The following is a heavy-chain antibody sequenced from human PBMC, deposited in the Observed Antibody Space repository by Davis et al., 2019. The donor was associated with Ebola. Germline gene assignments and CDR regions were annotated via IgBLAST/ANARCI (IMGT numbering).Heavy chain of an antibody. CDR2: VSHDGTVK. Sequence: GESLKISCAASGFTFSYHGMHWVRQAPDKGLEWLAVVSHDGTVKYYSDSVKGRFSISRDNSKSTVDLQMNGLRAEDTAVYYCGGAWDWGQGTLVTVSS. CDR1: GFTFSYHG. J-gene: IGHJ4*02. D-gene: IGHD1-26*01. CDR3: GGAWD. V-gene: IGHV3-30*03.